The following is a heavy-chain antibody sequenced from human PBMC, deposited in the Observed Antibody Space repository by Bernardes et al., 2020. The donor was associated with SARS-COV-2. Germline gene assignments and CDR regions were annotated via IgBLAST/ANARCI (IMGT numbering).Heavy chain of an antibody. V-gene: IGHV1-18*04. D-gene: IGHD1-26*01. CDR1: GYTFNGYG. CDR2: ISGYNGNT. J-gene: IGHJ4*02. Sequence: ASVKVSCKASGYTFNGYGITWVRQAPGQGLEWLGWISGYNGNTNYAQKVKARVTMTTDTFTSTAYLELRSLRSDDTAVYYCARVQFRGISKPGSVDYWGQGTLVTVSS. CDR3: ARVQFRGISKPGSVDY.